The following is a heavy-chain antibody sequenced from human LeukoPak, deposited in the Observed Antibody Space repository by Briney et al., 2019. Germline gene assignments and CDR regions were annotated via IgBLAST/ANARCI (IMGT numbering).Heavy chain of an antibody. Sequence: PSDTLSLTCTVSGGSISSYYWNWIRQPPGKGLEWIGYIYYSGSTNYNPSLKSRVTISVDTSKNQFSLKLSSVTAADTAVYYCARGGWYPESFQQWGQGALVTVSS. J-gene: IGHJ1*01. CDR2: IYYSGST. D-gene: IGHD6-19*01. V-gene: IGHV4-59*07. CDR1: GGSISSYY. CDR3: ARGGWYPESFQQ.